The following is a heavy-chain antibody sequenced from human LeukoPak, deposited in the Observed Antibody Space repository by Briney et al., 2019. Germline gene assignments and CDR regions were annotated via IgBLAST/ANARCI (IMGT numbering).Heavy chain of an antibody. Sequence: GGSLRLSCAASGFTFSSYAMSWVRQARGKGLEWVTTISGSGGVTYYPDSVRGRFTISRDNSKNTLHLQKDSLRAEDTAIYYCAKWPEGATPKFHYWGQGTLVTVSS. CDR3: AKWPEGATPKFHY. CDR2: ISGSGGVT. D-gene: IGHD1-26*01. J-gene: IGHJ4*02. CDR1: GFTFSSYA. V-gene: IGHV3-23*01.